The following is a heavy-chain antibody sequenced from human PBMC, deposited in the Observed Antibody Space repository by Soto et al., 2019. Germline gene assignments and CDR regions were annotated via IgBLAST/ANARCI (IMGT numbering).Heavy chain of an antibody. Sequence: QVQLQESGPGLVKPSETLSLTCTVSGGSISSYYWSWIRQTPGKGLEWIGYIYYSGSTHYNPSLKSRVTISVDTSKNQFSLNLSSVTAADTAVYYCAISGRYQGNFDYWGQGTLVTVSA. CDR1: GGSISSYY. CDR3: AISGRYQGNFDY. J-gene: IGHJ4*02. V-gene: IGHV4-59*08. D-gene: IGHD1-1*01. CDR2: IYYSGST.